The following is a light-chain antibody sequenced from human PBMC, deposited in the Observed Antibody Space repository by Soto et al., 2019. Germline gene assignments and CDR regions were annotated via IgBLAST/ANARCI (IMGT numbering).Light chain of an antibody. CDR3: QQYKNWPL. CDR2: GAS. Sequence: TQSPSTQSASIGDRVTLSFRTSHSVNSHVAWYQQKPGQAPRLLLYGASTRATGIPVRFSGSGFGTEFTLTISSLQSEDFAVYYCQQYKNWPLFGQGTRLEIK. J-gene: IGKJ5*01. CDR1: HSVNSH. V-gene: IGKV3-15*01.